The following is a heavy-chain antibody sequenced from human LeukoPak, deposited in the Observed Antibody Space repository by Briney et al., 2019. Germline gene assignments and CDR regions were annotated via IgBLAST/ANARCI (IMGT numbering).Heavy chain of an antibody. CDR2: ISSIEGRI. J-gene: IGHJ4*02. CDR1: GFTFSNAW. V-gene: IGHV3-64*01. CDR3: ARARRDCSGGTCYSSYFDY. D-gene: IGHD2-15*01. Sequence: GGSLRLSCAASGFTFSNAWMSWVREAPGKGLECVSAISSIEGRIFYANSVKGRFTISRDNSKNTVFLQMGSLRAEDMAVYYCARARRDCSGGTCYSSYFDYWGQGTQVTVSP.